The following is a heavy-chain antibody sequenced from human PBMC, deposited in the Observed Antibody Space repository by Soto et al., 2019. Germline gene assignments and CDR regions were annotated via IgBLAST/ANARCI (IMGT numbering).Heavy chain of an antibody. CDR1: GFTFSNYV. V-gene: IGHV3-23*01. J-gene: IGHJ4*02. D-gene: IGHD1-26*01. CDR2: ISGSGIST. Sequence: GGSLRLSCAASGFTFSNYVMNWVRQAPGKGLEWVSGISGSGISTYYTDSVKGRFTISRDNSENAVFLQMTSLRVEDTAVYYCVPEYSGSSRRLSRGQGTLVTISS. CDR3: VPEYSGSSRRLS.